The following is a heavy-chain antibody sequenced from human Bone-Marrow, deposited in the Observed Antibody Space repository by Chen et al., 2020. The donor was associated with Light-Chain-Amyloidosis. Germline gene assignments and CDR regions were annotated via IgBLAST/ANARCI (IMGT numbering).Heavy chain of an antibody. CDR2: IYNSGTT. CDR3: GRDNIGGVDF. D-gene: IGHD3-16*01. J-gene: IGHJ4*02. Sequence: QVQLHESGPGLVKPSETLSLTCTVSGGSMDYYYWNWIRQPPGKGLEWIGYIYNSGTTNYNPSLRSRVTMSVDMSKKQFSLKLSSVTAADTAVYYCGRDNIGGVDFWGQGTPVTVSS. CDR1: GGSMDYYY. V-gene: IGHV4-59*01.